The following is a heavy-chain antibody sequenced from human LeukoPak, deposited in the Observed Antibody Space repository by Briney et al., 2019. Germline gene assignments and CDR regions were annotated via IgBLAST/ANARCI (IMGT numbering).Heavy chain of an antibody. D-gene: IGHD2-15*01. Sequence: SETLSLTCAVYGGSFSGYYWSWLRQPPGKGLEWIGEINHGGSTNYNPSLKSRVTISVDTSKNQFSLKLSSVTAADTAVYYCARSPPRVYCSGGSCYSLDWFDPWGQGTLVTVSS. CDR2: INHGGST. CDR1: GGSFSGYY. CDR3: ARSPPRVYCSGGSCYSLDWFDP. V-gene: IGHV4-34*01. J-gene: IGHJ5*02.